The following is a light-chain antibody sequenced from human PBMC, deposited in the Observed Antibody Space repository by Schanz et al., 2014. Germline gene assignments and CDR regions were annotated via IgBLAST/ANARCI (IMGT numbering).Light chain of an antibody. V-gene: IGLV1-44*01. J-gene: IGLJ3*02. CDR3: ASWDDSPNARV. Sequence: QSVLTQPPSASGTPGQRVTISCSGSGSNIGTNPVNWYQQLPGPAPNPLIYSNNQRPSGVPDRLSGSKSGSSASLAISGRQCEEEADDYGASWDDSPNARVFGGGTKLPVL. CDR1: GSNIGTNP. CDR2: SNN.